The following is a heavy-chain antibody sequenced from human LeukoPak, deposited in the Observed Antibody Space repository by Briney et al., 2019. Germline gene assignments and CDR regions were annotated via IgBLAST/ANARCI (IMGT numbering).Heavy chain of an antibody. CDR2: IYYSGST. Sequence: SETLSLTCTVSGGSISNKYWSWIRQPPGKGLEWIGYIYYSGSTNYNPSLKSRVTISVDTSKNQFSLKLSSVTAADTAVYYCARLTKNDSGSFRFGKKKRGYMDVWGKGTTVTISS. J-gene: IGHJ6*03. CDR1: GGSISNKY. CDR3: ARLTKNDSGSFRFGKKKRGYMDV. D-gene: IGHD3-10*01. V-gene: IGHV4-59*12.